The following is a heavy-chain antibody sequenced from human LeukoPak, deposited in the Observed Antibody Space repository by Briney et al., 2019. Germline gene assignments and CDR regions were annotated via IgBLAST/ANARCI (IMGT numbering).Heavy chain of an antibody. CDR3: ARGRRFTYYYDSSGYSANYYMDV. Sequence: PSETLSLTCAVYGGSFSGYYWSWIRQPPGKGLEWIGEINHSGSTDYNPSLKSRVTTSGDTSKNQFSLKLSSVTAADTAVYYCARGRRFTYYYDSSGYSANYYMDVWGKGTTVTVSS. J-gene: IGHJ6*03. V-gene: IGHV4-34*01. CDR2: INHSGST. D-gene: IGHD3-22*01. CDR1: GGSFSGYY.